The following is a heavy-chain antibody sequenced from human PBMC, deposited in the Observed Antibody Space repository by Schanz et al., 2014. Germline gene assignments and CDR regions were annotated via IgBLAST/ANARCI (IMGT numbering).Heavy chain of an antibody. D-gene: IGHD3-22*01. CDR1: GFTLSSYA. CDR3: AKDPSHGDYDYYFDY. J-gene: IGHJ4*02. CDR2: ISYDGSNK. Sequence: QVQLVESGGGVVQPGRSLRLSCAAYGFTLSSYAMHWVRQAPGKGLEWVAVISYDGSNKYYADSVKGRFTISRDNSKNTLYLQMNTLRAEDTAVYYCAKDPSHGDYDYYFDYWGQGTVVTVSS. V-gene: IGHV3-30-3*01.